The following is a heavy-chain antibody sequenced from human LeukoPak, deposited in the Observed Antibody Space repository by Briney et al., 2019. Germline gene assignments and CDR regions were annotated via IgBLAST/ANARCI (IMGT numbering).Heavy chain of an antibody. Sequence: ASVKVSCKASGYTFTSYYMHWVRQAPGQGLEWMGWMNPNSGGTKNAQQFQGRVTMTRDTSISTAYMELSSLRSDDTAMYYCARVNTAKVIDAFDIWGQGTVVTVS. CDR1: GYTFTSYY. J-gene: IGHJ3*02. V-gene: IGHV1-2*02. CDR3: ARVNTAKVIDAFDI. D-gene: IGHD5-18*01. CDR2: MNPNSGGT.